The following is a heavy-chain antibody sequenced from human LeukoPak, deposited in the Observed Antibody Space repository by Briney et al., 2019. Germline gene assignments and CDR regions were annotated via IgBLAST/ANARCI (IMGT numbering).Heavy chain of an antibody. CDR2: IGSGGAT. V-gene: IGHV3-13*01. D-gene: IGHD1-26*01. CDR1: GFTFSSSD. Sequence: GGSLRLSCAASGFTFSSSDMHWVRQVRGKGLEWVSGIGSGGATFYAGSVRGRFTISRETGKNSLYLQMNSLRAEDTAMYHCVTGAEGWAYWGQGALVTVSS. CDR3: VTGAEGWAY. J-gene: IGHJ4*02.